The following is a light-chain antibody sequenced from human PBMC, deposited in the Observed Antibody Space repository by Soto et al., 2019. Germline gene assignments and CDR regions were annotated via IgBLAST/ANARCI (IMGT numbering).Light chain of an antibody. CDR3: FSYSTSRARI. J-gene: IGLJ2*01. CDR2: DVS. Sequence: QSALTQPASVSGSPGQWITISCTGTRSDVGGYNYVSWYKQKPGKAPKLVIYDVSHRPSGVSDRFFGSKSGNTASLIISGLPAGDEADYYCFSYSTSRARIFGGGTKLTVL. V-gene: IGLV2-14*01. CDR1: RSDVGGYNY.